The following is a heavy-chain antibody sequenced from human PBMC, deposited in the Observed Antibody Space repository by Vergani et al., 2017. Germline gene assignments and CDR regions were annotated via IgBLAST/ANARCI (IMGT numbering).Heavy chain of an antibody. CDR2: INHRGST. J-gene: IGHJ6*03. Sequence: QVQLQQWGAGLLKPSETLSLICAVYGGSFSGYYWSWSRQPPGKGLEWVGEINHRGSTNYNPSLKSRVTISVDTSKNQFSLKLSSVTAADTAVYYCGIEAPGDYYYMDGGGKGTTVTVSS. CDR3: GIEAPGDYYYMDG. CDR1: GGSFSGYY. D-gene: IGHD1-26*01. V-gene: IGHV4-34*01.